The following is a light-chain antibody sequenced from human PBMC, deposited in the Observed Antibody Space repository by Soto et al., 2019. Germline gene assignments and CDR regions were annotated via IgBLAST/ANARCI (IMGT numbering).Light chain of an antibody. Sequence: EILLTKSPVTLSLSPGERAPLSFRASQSVSTSLAWYQQKPGQAPRLVIYDASNRATGIPSRFSGSGSGTEFTLTISSLQPEDFATYYCLQHNSYPLTFGQGTRLEIK. J-gene: IGKJ5*01. CDR2: DAS. CDR3: LQHNSYPLT. CDR1: QSVSTS. V-gene: IGKV3-11*01.